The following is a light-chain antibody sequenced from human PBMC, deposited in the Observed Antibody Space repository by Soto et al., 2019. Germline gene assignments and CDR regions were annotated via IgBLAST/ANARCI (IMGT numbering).Light chain of an antibody. CDR3: CSFAAGNTYV. CDR1: SSDVGSQNL. V-gene: IGLV2-23*01. J-gene: IGLJ1*01. CDR2: EGS. Sequence: QSVLTQPASVSGSPGQSITISCTASSSDVGSQNLVSWYQQHPRKAPKLIIYEGSRRPSGVSNRFSGSQSGNTASLTVSGLQAEDEADYYCCSFAAGNTYVFGSGTKVTVL.